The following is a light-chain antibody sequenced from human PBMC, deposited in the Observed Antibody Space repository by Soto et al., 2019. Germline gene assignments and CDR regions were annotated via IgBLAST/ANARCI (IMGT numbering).Light chain of an antibody. CDR3: SSFTSSSTYA. CDR1: SSDVGGCNC. Sequence: QSALTQPASVSGSPGQSITISCTGTSSDVGGCNCVSWYQQHPGKAPKLMIYEVNNRPSGVSNRFSGSKSGNTASLTISGLQAGDEADYYCSSFTSSSTYAFGTGTKVTVL. V-gene: IGLV2-14*01. CDR2: EVN. J-gene: IGLJ1*01.